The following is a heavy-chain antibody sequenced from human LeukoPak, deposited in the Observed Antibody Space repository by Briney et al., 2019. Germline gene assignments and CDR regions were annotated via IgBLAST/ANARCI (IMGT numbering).Heavy chain of an antibody. V-gene: IGHV3-23*01. D-gene: IGHD3-22*01. Sequence: GGSLRLSCAASGFTFSSFAMSWVRQAPGKGLEWVSAISGSGGSTYYADSVKGRFTIYRDNSKNTLYLQMNSLRAEDTAVYYCANHHYYDSSGYYPHWYFDLWGRGTLVTVSS. CDR1: GFTFSSFA. CDR3: ANHHYYDSSGYYPHWYFDL. CDR2: ISGSGGST. J-gene: IGHJ2*01.